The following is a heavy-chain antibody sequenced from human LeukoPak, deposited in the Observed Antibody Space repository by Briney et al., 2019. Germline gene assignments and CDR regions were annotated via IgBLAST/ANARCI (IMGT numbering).Heavy chain of an antibody. CDR2: VNPVRGGK. CDR3: ARVLKIHDYVWGSYRPGH. CDR1: GYTFTSYD. V-gene: IGHV1-2*02. Sequence: VSVKVSCKASGYTFTSYDINWVRQAPGQGLEWMGWVNPVRGGKKYAQKFQSRGTMTRDTSISTAYVEVSRLKSDDTGVDYCARVLKIHDYVWGSYRPGHWGQGTLVTVSS. D-gene: IGHD3-16*02. J-gene: IGHJ4*02.